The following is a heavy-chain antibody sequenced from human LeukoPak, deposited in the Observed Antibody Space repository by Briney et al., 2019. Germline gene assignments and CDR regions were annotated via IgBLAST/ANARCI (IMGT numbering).Heavy chain of an antibody. Sequence: PETLSLTCTVSGGSITSYYWSWLRQPPGKGLEWIGYIYYSGSTNYNPSLKSRVTISVDSSRTHFSLKLSSVTAADTAVYYCARGYGDYYFDYWGQGTLVTVSS. CDR3: ARGYGDYYFDY. D-gene: IGHD4-17*01. J-gene: IGHJ4*02. V-gene: IGHV4-59*01. CDR2: IYYSGST. CDR1: GGSITSYY.